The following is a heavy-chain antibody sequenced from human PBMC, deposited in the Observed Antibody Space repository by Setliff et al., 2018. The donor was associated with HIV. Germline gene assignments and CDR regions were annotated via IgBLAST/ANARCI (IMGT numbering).Heavy chain of an antibody. CDR1: GGSISSSSYY. CDR3: ASNKQWLVN. D-gene: IGHD6-19*01. Sequence: PSETLSLTCTVSGGSISSSSYYWGWIRQPPGKRLEWIGSIYYSGSTYYNPSLKSRVTISVDTSKNQFSLKLSSVTAADTAVYYCASNKQWLVNWGQGTLVTVSS. V-gene: IGHV4-39*07. J-gene: IGHJ4*02. CDR2: IYYSGST.